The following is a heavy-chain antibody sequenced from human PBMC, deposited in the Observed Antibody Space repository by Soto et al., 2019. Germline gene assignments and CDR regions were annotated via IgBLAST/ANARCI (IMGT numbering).Heavy chain of an antibody. J-gene: IGHJ4*02. CDR2: VFHTGST. CDR3: AREDSQYDYFDY. CDR1: DGSISIND. Sequence: EPPALTCIIPDGSISINDWSWLRQSPGRGLEWIGYVFHTGSTNYNPSLKSRVTISVDMSKNQFSLRLTSVTAADTAVYYCAREDSQYDYFDYWGQGTLVT. D-gene: IGHD2-15*01. V-gene: IGHV4-59*01.